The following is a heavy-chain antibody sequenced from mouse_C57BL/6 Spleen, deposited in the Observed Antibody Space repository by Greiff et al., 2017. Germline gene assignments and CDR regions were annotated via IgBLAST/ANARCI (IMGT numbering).Heavy chain of an antibody. D-gene: IGHD1-1*01. CDR1: GYTFTDYY. J-gene: IGHJ1*03. CDR2: INPNNGGT. CDR3: ARYYYGSRGPYWYFDV. Sequence: VQLQQSGPELVKPGASVKISCKASGYTFTDYYMNWVKQSHGKSLEWIGDINPNNGGTSYNQKFKGKATLTVDKSSSTAYMGLRSLTSEDSAVYYCARYYYGSRGPYWYFDVWGTGTTVTVSS. V-gene: IGHV1-26*01.